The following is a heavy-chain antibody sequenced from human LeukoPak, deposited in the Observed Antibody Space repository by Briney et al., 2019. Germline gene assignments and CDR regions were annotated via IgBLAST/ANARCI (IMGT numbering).Heavy chain of an antibody. Sequence: GGSLRLSCAASGFTFSSDAMGWVRQAPGKGLEWVSAISGSGGSTYYADSVKGRFTISRDNSKNTLYLQMNSLRAEDTAVYYCAKDYYDFWSGPHYYFDYWGQGTLVTVSS. CDR1: GFTFSSDA. CDR2: ISGSGGST. D-gene: IGHD3-3*01. CDR3: AKDYYDFWSGPHYYFDY. V-gene: IGHV3-23*01. J-gene: IGHJ4*02.